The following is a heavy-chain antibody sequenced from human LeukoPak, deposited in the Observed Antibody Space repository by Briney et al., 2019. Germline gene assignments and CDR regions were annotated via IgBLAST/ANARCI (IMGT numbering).Heavy chain of an antibody. D-gene: IGHD2-15*01. CDR3: ARQDYCSGGSCYSGGDNWFDP. CDR2: INHSGST. CDR1: GGSFSGYY. V-gene: IGHV4-34*01. J-gene: IGHJ5*02. Sequence: SETLSLTCAVYGGSFSGYYWSWIRQPPGKGLEWIGEINHSGSTNYNPALKSRVTISVATSKNQSSLKLSSVTAGDTAVYYCARQDYCSGGSCYSGGDNWFDPWGQGTLVTVSS.